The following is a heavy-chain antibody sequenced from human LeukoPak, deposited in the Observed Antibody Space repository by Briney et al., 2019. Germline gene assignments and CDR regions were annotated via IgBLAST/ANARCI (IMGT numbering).Heavy chain of an antibody. Sequence: GGSLRLSCAASGFTFSSYSMNWVRQAPGKGLEWVSSISSSSSNIYYADSVKGRFTISRDNAKNSLYLQMNSLRVEDTAVYYCARAGSRGSNWFDPWGQGTLVTVSS. CDR1: GFTFSSYS. CDR2: ISSSSSNI. J-gene: IGHJ5*02. V-gene: IGHV3-21*01. D-gene: IGHD5-12*01. CDR3: ARAGSRGSNWFDP.